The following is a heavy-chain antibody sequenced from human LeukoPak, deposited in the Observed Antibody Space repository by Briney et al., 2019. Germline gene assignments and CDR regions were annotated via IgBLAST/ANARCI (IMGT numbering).Heavy chain of an antibody. J-gene: IGHJ4*02. CDR2: IYHSGST. CDR1: GYSISSGYY. Sequence: SETLSLTCTVSGYSISSGYYWGWIRQPPGKGLEWIGSIYHSGSTYYNPSLKSRVTISVDTSKNQFSLKLSSVTAADTAVYYCARVAIVVAIDYWGRGTLVTVSS. CDR3: ARVAIVVAIDY. V-gene: IGHV4-38-2*02. D-gene: IGHD3-22*01.